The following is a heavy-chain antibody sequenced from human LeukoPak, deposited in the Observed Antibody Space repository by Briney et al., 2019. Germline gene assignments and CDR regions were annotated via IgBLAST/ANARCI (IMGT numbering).Heavy chain of an antibody. CDR2: ISPYSGRA. Sequence: ASVKVSCKASGYTFSTFGISWVRQAPGQGPEWMGWISPYSGRANYAQNLQGRVTMTTDTSTSTAYVELRSLRSDDTAVYYCATSGVDYYGSGPTWGQGTLVTVSS. J-gene: IGHJ5*02. CDR3: ATSGVDYYGSGPT. V-gene: IGHV1-18*01. D-gene: IGHD3-10*01. CDR1: GYTFSTFG.